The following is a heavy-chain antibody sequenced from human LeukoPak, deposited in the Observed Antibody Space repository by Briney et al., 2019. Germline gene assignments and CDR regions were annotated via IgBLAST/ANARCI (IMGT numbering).Heavy chain of an antibody. CDR3: ARLQYCSGTSCYWFDP. CDR1: GGSISSGLYS. CDR2: IYHTGST. D-gene: IGHD2-2*01. J-gene: IGHJ5*02. V-gene: IGHV4-30-2*01. Sequence: SQTLSLTCDVSGGSISSGLYSWSWIRQPLGKGLEWIGYIYHTGSTYYNPSLKSRVTISVDTSKNQFSLRLSSVTAADTAVYYCARLQYCSGTSCYWFDPWGQGTLVTVSS.